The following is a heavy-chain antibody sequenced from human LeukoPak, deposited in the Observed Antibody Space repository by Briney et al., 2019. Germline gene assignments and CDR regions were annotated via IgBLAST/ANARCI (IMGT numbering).Heavy chain of an antibody. CDR1: GFIASRNF. CDR3: ARGLNRAFDY. D-gene: IGHD1-14*01. Sequence: GGSLRLSCAASGFIASRNFMSWVRQAPGKGLEWVAVIHGGGATYYADSVKGRFTISRDNSKNTVDLHINSLRAEDTAVYYCARGLNRAFDYCGQGTLVTVSS. V-gene: IGHV3-53*01. J-gene: IGHJ4*02. CDR2: IHGGGAT.